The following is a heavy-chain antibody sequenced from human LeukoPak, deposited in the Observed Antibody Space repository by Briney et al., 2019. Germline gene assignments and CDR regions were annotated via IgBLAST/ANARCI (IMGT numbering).Heavy chain of an antibody. V-gene: IGHV3-74*01. CDR3: ARVETGQWYFDL. CDR2: INPDGSRT. Sequence: PGGSLRLSCAASGFTFSSYWIHWVRQAPGKGLVWVSRINPDGSRTSYADSVKGRFTISRDNAKDTLYLQMNSLRAEDTAVYYCARVETGQWYFDLWGRGTLVTVSS. J-gene: IGHJ2*01. CDR1: GFTFSSYW. D-gene: IGHD1-14*01.